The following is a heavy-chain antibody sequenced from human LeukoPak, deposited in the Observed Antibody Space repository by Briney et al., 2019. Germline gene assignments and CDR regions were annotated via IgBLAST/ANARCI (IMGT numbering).Heavy chain of an antibody. CDR3: AKGHTGYFFTIDY. V-gene: IGHV3-23*01. CDR1: GFTFSTYG. Sequence: GGSLRLSCAASGFTFSTYGMGWVRQAPGKGPEWVAAISTNGHNAYYPDSVKGRFTISRDNFENTLYLQMNTLRAEDTAVYYCAKGHTGYFFTIDYWGQGTLVTVSS. CDR2: ISTNGHNA. J-gene: IGHJ4*02. D-gene: IGHD5-18*01.